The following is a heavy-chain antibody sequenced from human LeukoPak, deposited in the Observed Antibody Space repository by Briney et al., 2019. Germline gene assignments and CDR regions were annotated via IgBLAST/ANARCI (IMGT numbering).Heavy chain of an antibody. V-gene: IGHV3-15*01. CDR1: GFTFSSYA. Sequence: GGSLRLSCAASGFTFSSYAMHWVRQAPGKGLEWVGRIKSKTDGGTTDYAAPVKGRFTISRDDSKNTLYLQMNSLKTEDTAVYYCTTDYLVGYDSSGYYRFDYWGQGTLVTVSS. CDR3: TTDYLVGYDSSGYYRFDY. J-gene: IGHJ4*02. CDR2: IKSKTDGGTT. D-gene: IGHD3-22*01.